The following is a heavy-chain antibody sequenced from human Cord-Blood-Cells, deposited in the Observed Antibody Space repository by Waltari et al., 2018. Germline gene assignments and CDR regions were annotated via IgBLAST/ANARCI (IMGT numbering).Heavy chain of an antibody. J-gene: IGHJ3*02. V-gene: IGHV4-39*07. CDR3: ARHDIAAAGTSYAFDI. D-gene: IGHD6-13*01. Sequence: QLQLQESGPGLVKPSETLSLTCTVSGGSISSSSYYWGWIRQPPGKGLEWIGSIYYSGGTYYNPYLKSRVTISVDTSKNQFSLKLSSVTAADTAVYYCARHDIAAAGTSYAFDIWGQGTMVTVSS. CDR2: IYYSGGT. CDR1: GGSISSSSYY.